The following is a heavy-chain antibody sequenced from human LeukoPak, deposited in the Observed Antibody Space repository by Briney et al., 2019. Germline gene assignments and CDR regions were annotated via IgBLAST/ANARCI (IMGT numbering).Heavy chain of an antibody. CDR3: ARSNGAGFDF. Sequence: SETLSLTCTVSGCSITSYYWSWIRQPPGKGLEWIAYIYYSGSINYNPSLKSRVTISVDTSRNQFSLRLISATAADTAVYYCARSNGAGFDFWGQGTLVTVSS. CDR2: IYYSGSI. CDR1: GCSITSYY. D-gene: IGHD2-8*01. J-gene: IGHJ4*02. V-gene: IGHV4-59*01.